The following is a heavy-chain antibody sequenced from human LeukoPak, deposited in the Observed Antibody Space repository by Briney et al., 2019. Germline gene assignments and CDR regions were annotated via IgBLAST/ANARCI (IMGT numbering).Heavy chain of an antibody. CDR2: ISSNGGNT. J-gene: IGHJ4*02. V-gene: IGHV3-64D*09. Sequence: PGGSLRLFCSASVLSFSSYAMHWVRQARGKGLEYVSDISSNGGNTYYADSVKGRFTISRDNSKHTLYLQMSSLRYEDTAVYYCVRIVGATYFDYWGQGTLVTVSS. D-gene: IGHD1-26*01. CDR1: VLSFSSYA. CDR3: VRIVGATYFDY.